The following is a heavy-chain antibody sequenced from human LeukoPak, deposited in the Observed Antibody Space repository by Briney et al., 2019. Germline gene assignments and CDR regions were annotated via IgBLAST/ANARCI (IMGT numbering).Heavy chain of an antibody. CDR3: ATAMVRGYYYGMDV. Sequence: ASVKVSCKASGYTFTGYYMHWVRQAPGQGLEWVGWINPNSGGTNYAQKFQGWVTMTRDTSISTAYMELSRLRSGDTAVYYCATAMVRGYYYGMDVWGQGTTVTVSS. CDR1: GYTFTGYY. CDR2: INPNSGGT. D-gene: IGHD3-10*01. J-gene: IGHJ6*02. V-gene: IGHV1-2*04.